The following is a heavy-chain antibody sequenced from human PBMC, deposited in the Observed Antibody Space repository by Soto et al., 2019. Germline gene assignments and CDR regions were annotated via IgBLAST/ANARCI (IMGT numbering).Heavy chain of an antibody. V-gene: IGHV3-30*18. D-gene: IGHD4-17*01. CDR1: GFTFSTFG. Sequence: QLVESGGGVVPPGASLRLSCAASGFTFSTFGMHWVRQTPGKGLEWVAXXFYDGNNKVYADSVKGRFTISRDNFKNTVDLVMDNLKVDDTAVYYCAKDLQAYGDYDYYCYGLDVWGQGATVSVSS. J-gene: IGHJ6*02. CDR2: XFYDGNNK. CDR3: AKDLQAYGDYDYYCYGLDV.